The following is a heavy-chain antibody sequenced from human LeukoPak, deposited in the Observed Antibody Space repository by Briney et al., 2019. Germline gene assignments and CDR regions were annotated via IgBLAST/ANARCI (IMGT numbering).Heavy chain of an antibody. CDR3: TAQMATRAHNWFDP. J-gene: IGHJ5*02. Sequence: SETLSLTCTVSGGSISRYYWSWIRPPAGKGLEWIGRIYTSGSTNYNPSLKSGVTMSVDTSQNQFSPKLSSVTAAGPGVYYFTAQMATRAHNWFDPWGQGTLVTVSS. CDR1: GGSISRYY. CDR2: IYTSGST. D-gene: IGHD5-24*01. V-gene: IGHV4-4*07.